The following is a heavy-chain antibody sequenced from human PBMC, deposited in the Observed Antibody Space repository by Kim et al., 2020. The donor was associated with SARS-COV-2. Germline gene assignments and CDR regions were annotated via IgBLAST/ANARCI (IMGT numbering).Heavy chain of an antibody. D-gene: IGHD1-26*01. Sequence: GESLKISCKGSGYSFTSYWIGWVRQMPGKGLEWMGIIYPGDSDTRYSPSFQGQVTISADKSISTAYLQWSSLKASDTAMYYCARAQYSGSYWVYFDYWGQGTLVTVSS. V-gene: IGHV5-51*01. CDR2: IYPGDSDT. CDR1: GYSFTSYW. CDR3: ARAQYSGSYWVYFDY. J-gene: IGHJ4*02.